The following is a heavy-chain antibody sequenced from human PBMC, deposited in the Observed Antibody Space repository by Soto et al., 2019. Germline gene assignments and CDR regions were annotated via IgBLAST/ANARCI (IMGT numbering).Heavy chain of an antibody. Sequence: EVQLLESGGGLVQPGGSLRLSCAASGFTFSSYAMSWVRQAPGKGLEWVSTFSGSGSRTYYADSVEGRFTISRDNSKNTLYLQMNSLRAEDTAVYYCAKDPSDYDRGEAFDYWCQGTLVTVSS. CDR3: AKDPSDYDRGEAFDY. J-gene: IGHJ4*02. V-gene: IGHV3-23*01. CDR1: GFTFSSYA. D-gene: IGHD5-12*01. CDR2: FSGSGSRT.